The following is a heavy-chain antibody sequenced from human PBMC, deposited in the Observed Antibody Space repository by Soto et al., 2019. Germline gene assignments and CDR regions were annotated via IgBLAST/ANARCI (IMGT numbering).Heavy chain of an antibody. CDR1: GFTFSVFA. V-gene: IGHV3-23*01. Sequence: EEQLLESGGGLVQRGGSLRLSCAASGFTFSVFAMSWVRKAPGKGLELVSTISGRGENTYYADSVKGRFTISRDNSKNTLNLQMNSLRGEDTAVYYCAKDRGTGDYGVNAVELWGQGTMVTVSS. CDR3: AKDRGTGDYGVNAVEL. J-gene: IGHJ3*01. D-gene: IGHD7-27*01. CDR2: ISGRGENT.